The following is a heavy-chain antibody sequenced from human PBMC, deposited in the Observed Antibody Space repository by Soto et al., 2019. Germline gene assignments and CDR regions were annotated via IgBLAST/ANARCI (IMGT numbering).Heavy chain of an antibody. CDR3: AAASADYYYYGMDV. CDR1: GFTVSRHY. Sequence: EVQLVESGGGLVQPGGSLRLSCAASGFTVSRHYMSWVRQAPGKGLEWVSGIYSTDSTYYVDSVKGRFSISRNISKNTLNLQMNSLSAEDTAVYYCAAASADYYYYGMDVWGQGTTVTVSS. V-gene: IGHV3-66*01. J-gene: IGHJ6*02. CDR2: IYSTDST. D-gene: IGHD6-13*01.